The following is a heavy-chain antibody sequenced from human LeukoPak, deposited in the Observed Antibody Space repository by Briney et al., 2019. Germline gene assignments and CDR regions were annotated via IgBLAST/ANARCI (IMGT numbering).Heavy chain of an antibody. J-gene: IGHJ1*01. CDR3: ARVGSSGWSEYFQH. D-gene: IGHD6-19*01. Sequence: SETLSLTCTVSGGSISSYYWSWIRQPPGKGLEWIGYIYHSGSTNYNPSLKSRVTISVDTSKNQFSLKLSSVTAADTAVYYCARVGSSGWSEYFQHWGQGTLVTVSS. CDR1: GGSISSYY. V-gene: IGHV4-59*01. CDR2: IYHSGST.